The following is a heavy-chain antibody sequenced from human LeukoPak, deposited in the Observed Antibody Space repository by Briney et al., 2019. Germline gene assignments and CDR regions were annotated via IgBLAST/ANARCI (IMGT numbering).Heavy chain of an antibody. D-gene: IGHD3-10*01. CDR1: GYIFSNYG. J-gene: IGHJ4*02. V-gene: IGHV1-18*01. CDR3: AGASPSYGSGLSYIDY. Sequence: ASVKVSCKASGYIFSNYGIPWVRQAPGQGPEWMGWINTNNGNTNYAQKVQGRVTMTTETSTKTACMELSSLKSDDTAVYYCAGASPSYGSGLSYIDYGGQGTLVTVSS. CDR2: INTNNGNT.